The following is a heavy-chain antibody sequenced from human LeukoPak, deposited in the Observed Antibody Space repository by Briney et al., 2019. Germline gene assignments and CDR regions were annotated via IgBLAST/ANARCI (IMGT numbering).Heavy chain of an antibody. Sequence: ASVKVSCKASGYTFTSYYMHWVRQAPGQGLEWMGIINPSGGSTSYAQKFQGRVTMTRDTSTSTVYMELSSLRSEDTAVYYCARDIGGYSYGRYYYYYYMDVWGKGTTVTASS. CDR3: ARDIGGYSYGRYYYYYYMDV. J-gene: IGHJ6*03. D-gene: IGHD5-18*01. CDR2: INPSGGST. CDR1: GYTFTSYY. V-gene: IGHV1-46*01.